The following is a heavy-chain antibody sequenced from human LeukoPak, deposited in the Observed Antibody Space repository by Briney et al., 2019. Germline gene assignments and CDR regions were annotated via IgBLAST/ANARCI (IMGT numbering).Heavy chain of an antibody. CDR1: GFTFSSYA. CDR3: ARAAYSSTWYSRYFDL. J-gene: IGHJ2*01. Sequence: SGGSLRLSCAASGFTFSSYAMHWVRQAPGKGLEWVAVISYDGSNKYYADSVKGRFTISRDNSKNTLYLQMNSLRAGDTAVYYCARAAYSSTWYSRYFDLWGRGTLVAVSS. V-gene: IGHV3-30*14. CDR2: ISYDGSNK. D-gene: IGHD6-13*01.